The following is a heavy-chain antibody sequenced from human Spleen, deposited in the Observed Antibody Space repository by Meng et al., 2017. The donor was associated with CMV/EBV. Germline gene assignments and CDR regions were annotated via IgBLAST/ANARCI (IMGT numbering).Heavy chain of an antibody. Sequence: GGSLRLSCAASGFTFNSYEMNWVRQAPGKGLEWVANIEPDGSGRNYVDSVKGRFTISRDSAKNSLYLQMNSLRDEDTAMYYCARENSGLDYWGQGTLVTVSS. CDR2: IEPDGSGR. CDR1: GFTFNSYE. J-gene: IGHJ4*02. V-gene: IGHV3-7*01. CDR3: ARENSGLDY.